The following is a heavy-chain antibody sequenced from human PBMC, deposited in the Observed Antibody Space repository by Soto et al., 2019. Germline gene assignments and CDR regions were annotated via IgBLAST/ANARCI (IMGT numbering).Heavy chain of an antibody. CDR2: IIPIFGSS. D-gene: IGHD3-10*01. J-gene: IGHJ6*02. CDR1: GGSFSTYA. Sequence: QVQLVQSGAEVKKPGSSVKVSCKASGGSFSTYAISWVRQAPGQGLEWMGGIIPIFGSSNSPQQFQGRLTITADKSTSTTSMELRSLRSDDTAVYYCAGWFGDFRRYYYGMDVWGQGTTVSVSS. V-gene: IGHV1-69*06. CDR3: AGWFGDFRRYYYGMDV.